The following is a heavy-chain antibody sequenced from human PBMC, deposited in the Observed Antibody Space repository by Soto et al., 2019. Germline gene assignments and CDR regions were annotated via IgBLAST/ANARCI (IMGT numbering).Heavy chain of an antibody. CDR3: ARGRGSGSYYHLDY. V-gene: IGHV4-31*03. J-gene: IGHJ4*02. CDR2: IYYSGST. CDR1: GGSISSGGYY. Sequence: SETLSLTCTVSGGSISSGGYYWSWIRQHPGKGLEWIGYIYYSGSTYYNPSLKSRVTISVDSSKNQFSLKLSSVTAADTAVYYCARGRGSGSYYHLDYWGQGTLVTVSS. D-gene: IGHD3-10*01.